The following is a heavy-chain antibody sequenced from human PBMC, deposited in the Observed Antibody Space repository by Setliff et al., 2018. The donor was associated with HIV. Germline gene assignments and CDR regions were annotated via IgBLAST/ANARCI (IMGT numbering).Heavy chain of an antibody. J-gene: IGHJ4*02. D-gene: IGHD5-18*01. CDR1: GGSFSDYY. Sequence: PSETLSLTCTVYGGSFSDYYWSWIRQPPGKGLEWIGEIIHSGSTNYNPSLKSRVTISVDASRNQFSLRLSSVTAADTAVYYCAAWGPRYSYAPYFFDSWGQGTLVTVSS. CDR3: AAWGPRYSYAPYFFDS. CDR2: IIHSGST. V-gene: IGHV4-34*12.